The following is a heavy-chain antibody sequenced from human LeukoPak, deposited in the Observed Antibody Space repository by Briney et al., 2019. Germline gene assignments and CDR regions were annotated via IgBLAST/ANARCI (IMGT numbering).Heavy chain of an antibody. J-gene: IGHJ6*02. V-gene: IGHV3-30-3*01. CDR1: GFTFSNYA. Sequence: PGGSLRLSCAASGFTFSNYAMQWVRQAPGKGLEWVAVISYDGSDKYYADSVKGRFTISRDNSKNTLYLQMNSLRTEDTAVYFCARAPPSLNTYYYGSGSAMDVWGQGTTVTVSS. D-gene: IGHD3-10*01. CDR2: ISYDGSDK. CDR3: ARAPPSLNTYYYGSGSAMDV.